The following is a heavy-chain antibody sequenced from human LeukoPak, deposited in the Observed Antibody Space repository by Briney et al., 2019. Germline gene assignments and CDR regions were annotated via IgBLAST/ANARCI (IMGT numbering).Heavy chain of an antibody. CDR2: ISGSGFTT. J-gene: IGHJ4*02. Sequence: GGSLRLSCVASGFTFREYYMGWIRLAPGKGLEWISYISGSGFTTYYADSVKGRFTISRDNAKNSLYLQMSSLRPEDTGIYYCSRDAPSKTMVRRFDYWGQGTLATVSS. V-gene: IGHV3-11*01. CDR3: SRDAPSKTMVRRFDY. D-gene: IGHD3-10*01. CDR1: GFTFREYY.